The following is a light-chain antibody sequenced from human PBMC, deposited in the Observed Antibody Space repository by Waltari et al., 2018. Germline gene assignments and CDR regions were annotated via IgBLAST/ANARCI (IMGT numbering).Light chain of an antibody. J-gene: IGKJ1*01. CDR1: QSVTRA. V-gene: IGKV3-20*01. CDR3: QHYLRLPVT. Sequence: EIVLTQSPGTLSLSPGDSATLSCRTRQSVTRALAWYQPKPGQAPRLLIYGASNRATGIPDRFSCSGSGTDFSLTISSLEPEDFAVYYCQHYLRLPVTFGQGTKVEVK. CDR2: GAS.